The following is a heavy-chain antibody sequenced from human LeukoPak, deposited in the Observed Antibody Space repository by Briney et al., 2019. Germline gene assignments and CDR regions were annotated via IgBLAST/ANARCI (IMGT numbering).Heavy chain of an antibody. CDR1: GGSISSSSYY. D-gene: IGHD3-10*01. J-gene: IGHJ4*02. CDR2: IYYSGST. CDR3: ARHVDRIERFGELLWGFDY. Sequence: SETLSLTCTVSGGSISSSSYYWAWIRQPPGKGLEWIGSIYYSGSTYHNPSLKSRVTISVDTSKNQFSLKLSSVTAADTAVYYCARHVDRIERFGELLWGFDYWGQGTLVTVSS. V-gene: IGHV4-39*01.